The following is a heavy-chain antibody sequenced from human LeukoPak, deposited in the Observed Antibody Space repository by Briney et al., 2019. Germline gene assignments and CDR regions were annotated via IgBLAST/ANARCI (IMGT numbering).Heavy chain of an antibody. CDR3: ARHKDWTFDY. CDR1: GFXFGSYD. D-gene: IGHD3/OR15-3a*01. CDR2: IWYDGSNK. Sequence: PGRSLRLSCAASGFXFGSYDMHWVRQTPGKGLEWVAVIWYDGSNKYYADSVKGRFTISRDISKNTLYLQMNSLRAEDTAVYYCARHKDWTFDYWGQGTLVTVSS. J-gene: IGHJ4*02. V-gene: IGHV3-33*01.